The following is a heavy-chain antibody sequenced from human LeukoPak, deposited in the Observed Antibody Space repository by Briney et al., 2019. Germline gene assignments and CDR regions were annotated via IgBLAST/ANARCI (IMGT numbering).Heavy chain of an antibody. CDR3: ARGYASQGRRYNLKTDAFDI. J-gene: IGHJ3*02. CDR1: GGSISSGGYS. Sequence: PSETLSLTCAVSGGSISSGGYSWSWIRQPPGKGLEWIGYIYHSGSTYYNPSLKSRVTISVDRSKNQFSLKLSSVTAADTAVYYCARGYASQGRRYNLKTDAFDIWGQGTMVTVSS. D-gene: IGHD1-1*01. V-gene: IGHV4-30-2*01. CDR2: IYHSGST.